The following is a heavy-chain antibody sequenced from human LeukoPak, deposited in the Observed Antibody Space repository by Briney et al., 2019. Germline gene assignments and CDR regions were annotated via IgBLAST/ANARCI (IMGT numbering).Heavy chain of an antibody. CDR1: GYTFTSYD. V-gene: IGHV1-8*01. Sequence: ASVKVSCKASGYTFTSYDINWVRQATGQGLEWMGWMNPNSGNTGYAQKFQGRVTMTRNTSISTAYMELSSLRSEDTAVYYCARGFPGEDHDYDGCWGQGTLVTVSS. J-gene: IGHJ4*02. CDR2: MNPNSGNT. CDR3: ARGFPGEDHDYDGC. D-gene: IGHD4-17*01.